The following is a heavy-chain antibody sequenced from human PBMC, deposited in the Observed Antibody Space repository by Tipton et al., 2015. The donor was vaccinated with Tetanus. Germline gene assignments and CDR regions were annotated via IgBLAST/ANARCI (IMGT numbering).Heavy chain of an antibody. D-gene: IGHD6-13*01. J-gene: IGHJ6*02. CDR3: TRGGDSSLSADYYYYGMDV. CDR2: IRSKAYGGTT. V-gene: IGHV3-49*04. CDR1: GFTFGDYA. Sequence: SLRLSCTASGFTFGDYAMSWVRQAPGKGLEWVGFIRSKAYGGTTEYAASVKGRFTISRDDSKSIAYLQVNSLKTEDTAVYYCTRGGDSSLSADYYYYGMDVWGQGTTVTVSS.